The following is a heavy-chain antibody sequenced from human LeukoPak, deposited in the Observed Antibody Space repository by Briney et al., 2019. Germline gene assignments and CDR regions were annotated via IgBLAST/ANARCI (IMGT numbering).Heavy chain of an antibody. J-gene: IGHJ4*02. D-gene: IGHD1-26*01. CDR1: GFTFSSYA. Sequence: GGSLRLSCAASGFTFSSYAMSWVRQAPGKGLEWVSAISGSGGSTYYADSVKGRFTISRDKSKNTLYLQMNSLRAEDTAVYYCAMPAPIVGATAGFDYWGQGTLVTVSS. CDR2: ISGSGGST. CDR3: AMPAPIVGATAGFDY. V-gene: IGHV3-23*01.